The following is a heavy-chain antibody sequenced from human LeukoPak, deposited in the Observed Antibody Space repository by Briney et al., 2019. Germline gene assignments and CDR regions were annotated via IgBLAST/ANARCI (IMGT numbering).Heavy chain of an antibody. Sequence: VQVSCHASGYTFPRYGISWVRPAPGQGREWMGWISAYNGNTNYAQKLQGRVTMTTDTSASTAYMELRSLTSDDTAVYYCARGGGYNDYWGQGTLVTVSS. V-gene: IGHV1-18*01. CDR2: ISAYNGNT. CDR1: GYTFPRYG. J-gene: IGHJ4*02. CDR3: ARGGGYNDY. D-gene: IGHD5-24*01.